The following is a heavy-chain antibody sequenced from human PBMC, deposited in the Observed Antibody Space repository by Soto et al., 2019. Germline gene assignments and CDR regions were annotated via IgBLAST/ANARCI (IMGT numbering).Heavy chain of an antibody. J-gene: IGHJ6*02. Sequence: QVRLQESGPGLVEPSGTLSLTCAVSGDSVSSSSCWSWVRQAPGKGLEWTGEIYHSGTFNYNPSLASRVSASVVKSRNQLSLNLKSVTAADTAVYHCVRSVPAATWQYSGMDVWGQGTTVTVSS. CDR1: GDSVSSSSC. CDR2: IYHSGTF. V-gene: IGHV4-4*02. CDR3: VRSVPAATWQYSGMDV. D-gene: IGHD2-2*01.